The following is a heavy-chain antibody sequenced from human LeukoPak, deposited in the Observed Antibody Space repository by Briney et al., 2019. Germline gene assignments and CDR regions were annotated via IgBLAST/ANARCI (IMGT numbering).Heavy chain of an antibody. CDR2: ISYDGSNK. D-gene: IGHD1-26*01. V-gene: IGHV3-30-3*01. Sequence: GGSLRLSCAASGFTVSSNYVSWVRQAPGKGLEWVAVISYDGSNKYYADSVKGRFTISRDNSKNTLYLQMNSLRAEDTAVYYCARDSIVGATSLDYWGQGTLVTVSS. CDR1: GFTVSSNY. J-gene: IGHJ4*02. CDR3: ARDSIVGATSLDY.